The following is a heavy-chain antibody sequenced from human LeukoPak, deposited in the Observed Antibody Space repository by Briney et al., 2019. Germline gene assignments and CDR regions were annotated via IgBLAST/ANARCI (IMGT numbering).Heavy chain of an antibody. CDR2: ISSSSSTI. D-gene: IGHD1-26*01. Sequence: GGSLRLSCAASGFTFSSYSMNWVRQAPGKGLEWVSYISSSSSTIYYADSVKGRFTISRDNAKNSLHLQMNSLRDEDTAVYYCARDAIVGATMGSYWGQGTLVTVSS. CDR1: GFTFSSYS. CDR3: ARDAIVGATMGSY. J-gene: IGHJ4*02. V-gene: IGHV3-48*02.